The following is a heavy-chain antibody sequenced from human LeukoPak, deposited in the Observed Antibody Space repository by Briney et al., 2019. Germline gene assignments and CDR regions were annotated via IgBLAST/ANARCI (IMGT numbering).Heavy chain of an antibody. CDR2: IQAKAYGGAT. CDR3: TRAPHPRCSSSGCYLDY. D-gene: IGHD2-2*01. Sequence: PGGSLRLSCSTSGFTFGDYAMSWVRQAPGKGLEWVGFIQAKAYGGATRYAPSVNGRFSISRDDSQSIANLQMNDLKTEDTAVYYCTRAPHPRCSSSGCYLDYWGQGTLVTVSS. CDR1: GFTFGDYA. J-gene: IGHJ4*02. V-gene: IGHV3-49*04.